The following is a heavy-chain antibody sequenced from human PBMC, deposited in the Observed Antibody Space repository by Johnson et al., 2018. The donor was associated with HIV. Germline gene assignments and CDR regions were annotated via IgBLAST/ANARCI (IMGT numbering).Heavy chain of an antibody. V-gene: IGHV3-NL1*01. CDR1: GFTFSTND. D-gene: IGHD5-18*01. CDR2: ITGDGTHT. CDR3: AKDRTAMVLFDI. J-gene: IGHJ3*02. Sequence: QVQLVESGGGVVQPGGSLRLSCAASGFTFSTNDMNWVRQAPGKGPQWVSAITGDGTHTYYSDSVKGRFTISRDNSKNTLYLQMNSLRAEDTAVYYCAKDRTAMVLFDIWGQGTMVTVSS.